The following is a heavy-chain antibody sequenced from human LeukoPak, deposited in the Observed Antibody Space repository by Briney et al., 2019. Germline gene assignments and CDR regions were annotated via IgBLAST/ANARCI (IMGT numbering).Heavy chain of an antibody. D-gene: IGHD3-9*01. J-gene: IGHJ6*03. CDR1: GGSFSGYY. CDR2: INHSEST. CDR3: ARVGDYDILTGYPNYYYYYYMDV. V-gene: IGHV4-34*01. Sequence: SETLSLTCAVYGGSFSGYYWSWIRRPPGKGLEWIGEINHSESTKYNPSLKSRVTISVDTSKNQFSLKLSSVTAADTAVYYCARVGDYDILTGYPNYYYYYYMDVWGKGTTVTVSS.